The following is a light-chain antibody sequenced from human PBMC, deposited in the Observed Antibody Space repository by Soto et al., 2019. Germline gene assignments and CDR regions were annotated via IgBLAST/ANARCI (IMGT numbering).Light chain of an antibody. CDR2: GAS. J-gene: IGKJ5*01. V-gene: IGKV3-20*01. Sequence: EIVLTQSPGTLSLSPGERATLSCRASQSVSDNYLAWYQQKPGQAPRLLIYGASSRATGIPDRFSGSGSGTDFSLTISRLEPEDFAVYYCQHYGTSPLTFGKGTRREIK. CDR3: QHYGTSPLT. CDR1: QSVSDNY.